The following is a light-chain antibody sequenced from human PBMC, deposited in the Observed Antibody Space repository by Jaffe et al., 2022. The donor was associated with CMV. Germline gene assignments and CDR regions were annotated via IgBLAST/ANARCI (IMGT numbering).Light chain of an antibody. V-gene: IGKV3-20*01. CDR1: QSVSTIGSNH. CDR2: GAS. J-gene: IGKJ2*01. Sequence: EIVLTQSPGTLSLSPGERATLSCRASQSVSTIGSNHLAWYQQKPGQAPRLLIFGASNRATDIPDRFSGSGSGTDFTLTISRLEPEDFVMYYCQQYGSSLYTFGQGTKLEIK. CDR3: QQYGSSLYT.